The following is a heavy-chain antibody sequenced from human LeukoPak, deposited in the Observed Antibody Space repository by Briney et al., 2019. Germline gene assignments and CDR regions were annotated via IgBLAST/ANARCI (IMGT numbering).Heavy chain of an antibody. CDR1: GASISSGSNY. D-gene: IGHD6-6*01. V-gene: IGHV4-39*07. CDR3: ARVGYSSSSV. CDR2: IYYSGST. J-gene: IGHJ4*02. Sequence: PSETLSLTCSVSGASISSGSNYWGWIRQPPGKTLEWIGSIYYSGSTYYNPSLKSRVTISVDTSKNQFSLKLSSVTAADTAVYYCARVGYSSSSVWGQGTLVTVSS.